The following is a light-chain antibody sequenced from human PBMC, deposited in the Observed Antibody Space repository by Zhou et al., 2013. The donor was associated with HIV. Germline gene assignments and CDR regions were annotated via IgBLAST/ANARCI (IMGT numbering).Light chain of an antibody. J-gene: IGKJ4*01. CDR3: QQYNNWPPLT. Sequence: EIVMTQSPATLSVSPGERATLSCRASQSVSSNLAWYQQKPGQAPRLLISGASTRATGIPARFSGSGSGTEFTLAISSVQSEDFAVYYCQQYNNWPPLTFGGGTKVELK. V-gene: IGKV3-15*01. CDR1: QSVSSN. CDR2: GAS.